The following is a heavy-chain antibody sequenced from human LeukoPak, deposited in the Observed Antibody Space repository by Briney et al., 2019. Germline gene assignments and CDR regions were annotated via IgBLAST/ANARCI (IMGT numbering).Heavy chain of an antibody. J-gene: IGHJ3*02. CDR2: IYSGGST. CDR1: GFTVSSNY. CDR3: ARACGGDCYSTLNALDI. V-gene: IGHV3-53*01. Sequence: GGSLRLSCAASGFTVSSNYMSWVRQAPGKGLEWVSVIYSGGSTYHADSVKGRFTISRDNSKNTLYLQMNSLRAEDTAVYYCARACGGDCYSTLNALDIWGQGTMVTVSS. D-gene: IGHD2-21*02.